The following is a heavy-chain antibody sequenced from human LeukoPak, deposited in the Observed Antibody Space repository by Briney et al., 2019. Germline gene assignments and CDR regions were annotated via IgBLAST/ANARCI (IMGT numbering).Heavy chain of an antibody. CDR3: AKAGSQWEPSLRSLDY. CDR1: GFTFISYA. J-gene: IGHJ4*02. CDR2: ISGSGGST. Sequence: GGSLRLSCAASGFTFISYAMSWVRQAPGKGLEWVSAISGSGGSTYYADSVKGRFTISRDNSKNTLYLQMNSLRAEDTAVYYCAKAGSQWEPSLRSLDYWGQGTLVTVSS. V-gene: IGHV3-23*01. D-gene: IGHD1-26*01.